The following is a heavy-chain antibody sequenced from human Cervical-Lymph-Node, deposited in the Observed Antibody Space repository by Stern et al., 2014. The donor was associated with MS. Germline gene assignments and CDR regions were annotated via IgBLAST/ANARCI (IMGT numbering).Heavy chain of an antibody. CDR3: ARAPLPYGSSSVLGWYFDL. J-gene: IGHJ2*01. Sequence: QVQLQESGPGLVKPSETLSLTCTVSGGSISSYYWSWIRQPPGKGLEWIGYIYYSGSTNYNPSLKSRVTISVDTSKNQFSLKLSSVTAADTAVYYCARAPLPYGSSSVLGWYFDLWGRGTLVTVSS. D-gene: IGHD6-13*01. CDR1: GGSISSYY. CDR2: IYYSGST. V-gene: IGHV4-59*01.